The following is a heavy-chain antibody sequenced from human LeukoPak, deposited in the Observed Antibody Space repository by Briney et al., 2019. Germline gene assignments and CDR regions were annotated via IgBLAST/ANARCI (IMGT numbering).Heavy chain of an antibody. D-gene: IGHD6-13*01. J-gene: IGHJ4*02. V-gene: IGHV1-69*04. CDR1: GGTFSSYA. Sequence: ASVKVSCKTSGGTFSSYAISWVRQAPGQGFEWMGRIIPILGIANYAQKFQGRVTITADKSTSTAYMELSSLRSEDTAVYYCARGGAGVAAADYWGQGTLVTVSS. CDR2: IIPILGIA. CDR3: ARGGAGVAAADY.